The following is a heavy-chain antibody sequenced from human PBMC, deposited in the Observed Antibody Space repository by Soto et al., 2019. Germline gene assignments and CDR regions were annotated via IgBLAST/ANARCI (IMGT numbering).Heavy chain of an antibody. CDR1: GFTFDDYA. CDR2: ISWNSGSI. V-gene: IGHV3-9*01. D-gene: IGHD3-3*01. CDR3: AKARRAGYDFWSGYYTFDY. Sequence: SLRLSCAASGFTFDDYAMHWVRQAPGKGLEWVSGISWNSGSIGYADSVKGRFTISRDNAKNSLYLQMNSLRAEDTALYYCAKARRAGYDFWSGYYTFDYWGQGTLVTSPQ. J-gene: IGHJ4*02.